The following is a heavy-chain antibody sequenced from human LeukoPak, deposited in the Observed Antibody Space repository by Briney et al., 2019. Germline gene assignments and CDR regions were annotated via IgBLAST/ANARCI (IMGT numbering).Heavy chain of an antibody. CDR2: ISGSGGST. Sequence: GGSLRLSCAASGFTFSSYGMHWVRQAPGKGLEWVSAISGSGGSTYYADSVKGRFTISRDNSKNTLYLQMNSLRAEDTAVYYCAKDLRSSGWYYFDYWGQGTLVTVSS. CDR3: AKDLRSSGWYYFDY. J-gene: IGHJ4*02. D-gene: IGHD6-19*01. V-gene: IGHV3-23*01. CDR1: GFTFSSYG.